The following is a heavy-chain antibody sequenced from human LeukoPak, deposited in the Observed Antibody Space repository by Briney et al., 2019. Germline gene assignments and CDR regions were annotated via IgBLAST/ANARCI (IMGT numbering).Heavy chain of an antibody. J-gene: IGHJ3*02. CDR1: GFTVSSNY. CDR3: ARGYCTGGTCYGDTDVFDI. CDR2: ISSSGSTR. Sequence: GGSLRLSCAASGFTVSSNYMSWIRQAPGKGLEWVSYISSSGSTRYYADSVKGRFTFSRDNANNSLFLQMNSLRAEDTAVYYCARGYCTGGTCYGDTDVFDIWGQGTMVTVSS. V-gene: IGHV3-11*04. D-gene: IGHD2-15*01.